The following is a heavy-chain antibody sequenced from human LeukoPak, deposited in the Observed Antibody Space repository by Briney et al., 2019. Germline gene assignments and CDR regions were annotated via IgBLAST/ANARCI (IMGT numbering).Heavy chain of an antibody. CDR1: GYTFTSYG. CDR2: ISAYNGNT. Sequence: ASVKVSCKASGYTFTSYGISWVRQAPGQGLEWMGWISAYNGNTNYAQKLQGRVTMTTDTSTSTAYMELRSLRSDDTAVYYCARGPAVATITNYYYYGMDVWGQGTTVTVS. D-gene: IGHD5-12*01. CDR3: ARGPAVATITNYYYYGMDV. J-gene: IGHJ6*02. V-gene: IGHV1-18*01.